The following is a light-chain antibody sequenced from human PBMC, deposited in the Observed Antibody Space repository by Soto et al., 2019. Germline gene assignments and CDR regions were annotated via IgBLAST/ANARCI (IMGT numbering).Light chain of an antibody. J-gene: IGLJ3*02. CDR2: EVS. V-gene: IGLV2-14*01. CDR1: SSDVGNYIY. Sequence: QSALTQPASVSGSPGQSITISCTGISSDVGNYIYVSWYQHHPGKAPKLMIYEVSNRPSGVSNRFSGSKSGSTASLTISGLQAEDEADYYCCSYPGSHTWVFGGGTKLTVL. CDR3: CSYPGSHTWV.